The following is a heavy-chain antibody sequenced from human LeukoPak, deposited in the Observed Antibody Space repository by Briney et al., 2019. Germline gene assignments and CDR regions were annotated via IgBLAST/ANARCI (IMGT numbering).Heavy chain of an antibody. CDR1: GGSISSYY. CDR3: AREVNLTTNLANWFDP. J-gene: IGHJ5*02. D-gene: IGHD1-14*01. CDR2: IYYSGST. V-gene: IGHV4-59*01. Sequence: SETPSLTCTVSGGSISSYYWSWIRQPPGKGLEWIGYIYYSGSTNYNPSLKSRVTISVDTSKNQFSLKLSSVTAADTAVYYCAREVNLTTNLANWFDPWGQGTLVTVSS.